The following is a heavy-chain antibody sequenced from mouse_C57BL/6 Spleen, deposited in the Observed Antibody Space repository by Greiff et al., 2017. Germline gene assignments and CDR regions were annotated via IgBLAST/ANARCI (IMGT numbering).Heavy chain of an antibody. J-gene: IGHJ2*01. CDR1: GYTFTSYW. V-gene: IGHV1-50*01. Sequence: QVQLKQPGAELVKPGASVKLSCKASGYTFTSYWMQWVKQRPGQGLEWIGEIDPSDSYTNYNQKFKGKATLTVDTSSSTAYMQLSSLTSEDSAVYYCAPGYYYGSSPFDYWGQGTTLTVSS. CDR2: IDPSDSYT. D-gene: IGHD1-1*01. CDR3: APGYYYGSSPFDY.